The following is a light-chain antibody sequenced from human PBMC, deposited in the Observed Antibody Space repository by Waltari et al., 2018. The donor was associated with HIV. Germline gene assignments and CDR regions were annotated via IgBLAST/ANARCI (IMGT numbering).Light chain of an antibody. Sequence: SYVVSQPPSVSVAPGQTARMTCEGNNVGSKGVHWYQKKPDQAPILVIYYDRDRPSGSPERFSGSNLGNTATLTITSVEAGDEADYYCQVWDSSSDHRGVFGGGTKLTVL. J-gene: IGLJ3*02. CDR2: YDR. CDR1: NVGSKG. CDR3: QVWDSSSDHRGV. V-gene: IGLV3-21*04.